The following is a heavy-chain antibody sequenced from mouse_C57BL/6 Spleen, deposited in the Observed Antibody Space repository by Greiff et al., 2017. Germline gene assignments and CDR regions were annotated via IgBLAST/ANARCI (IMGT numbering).Heavy chain of an antibody. Sequence: QVQLQQSGAELVKPGASVKISCKASGYAFSSYWMNWVKQRPGKGLEWIGQIYPGDGDTNYNGKFKGKATLTADKSSSTAYMQLSSLTSEDSAVYFCARSPIYYDHDDYAMDYWGQGTSVTVSS. CDR3: ARSPIYYDHDDYAMDY. D-gene: IGHD2-4*01. CDR2: IYPGDGDT. J-gene: IGHJ4*01. V-gene: IGHV1-80*01. CDR1: GYAFSSYW.